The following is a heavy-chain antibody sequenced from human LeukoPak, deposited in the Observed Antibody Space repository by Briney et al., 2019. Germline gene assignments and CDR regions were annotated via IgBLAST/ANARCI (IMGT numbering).Heavy chain of an antibody. D-gene: IGHD3-9*01. V-gene: IGHV4-30-2*01. CDR2: IYHSGST. CDR3: ASIVTGYPTHDAFDI. J-gene: IGHJ3*02. CDR1: GGSISSGGYS. Sequence: PSETLSLTCAVSGGSISSGGYSWSWIRQPPGKGLEWIGYIYHSGSTYYNPSLKSRVTISVDRSKNQFSLKLSSVTAADTAVYYCASIVTGYPTHDAFDIWGQGTMVTVSS.